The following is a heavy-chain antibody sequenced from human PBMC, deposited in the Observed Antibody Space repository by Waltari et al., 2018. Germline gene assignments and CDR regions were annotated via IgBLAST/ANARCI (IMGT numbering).Heavy chain of an antibody. D-gene: IGHD1-26*01. Sequence: VQLVQSGAEAKKPEASVKVSCQASGYTFNDYYIYWVRQAPGQGHEWVGYINPTAGGTAFEQKCRCRVTMTSETSISTADMELSGLTSDDTAVYYCARDGIGGAHLDYWGQGTLVTVSS. CDR1: GYTFNDYY. V-gene: IGHV1-2*02. J-gene: IGHJ4*02. CDR3: ARDGIGGAHLDY. CDR2: INPTAGGT.